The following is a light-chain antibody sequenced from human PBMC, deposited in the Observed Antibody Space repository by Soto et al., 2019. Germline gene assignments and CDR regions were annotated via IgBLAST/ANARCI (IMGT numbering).Light chain of an antibody. V-gene: IGKV1-5*03. CDR2: KAS. CDR3: QQYNSYSPT. CDR1: QSISVW. Sequence: DIQMTQSPSTLSASVGDRVTITWRASQSISVWLAWYQQKAGKAPNLLIYKASRLESGVPSRFSGSGSETEFTLTISGLKPGDSATYYCQQYNSYSPTFGQGTKVDIK. J-gene: IGKJ1*01.